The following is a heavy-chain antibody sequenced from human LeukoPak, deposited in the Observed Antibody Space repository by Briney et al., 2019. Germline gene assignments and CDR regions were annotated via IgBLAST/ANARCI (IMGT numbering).Heavy chain of an antibody. CDR1: GFTFSSYS. J-gene: IGHJ4*02. CDR3: ASSLVGSYYAPFDY. Sequence: GGSLRLSCAAPGFTFSSYSMNWVRQAPGKGLEWVSSISSSSSYIYYADSVKGRFTISRDNAKNSLYLQMNSLRAEDTAVYYCASSLVGSYYAPFDYWGQGTLVTVSS. V-gene: IGHV3-21*01. D-gene: IGHD1-26*01. CDR2: ISSSSSYI.